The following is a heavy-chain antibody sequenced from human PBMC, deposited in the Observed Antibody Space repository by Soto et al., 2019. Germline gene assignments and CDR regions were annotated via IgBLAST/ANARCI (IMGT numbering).Heavy chain of an antibody. CDR2: ITYDGSST. V-gene: IGHV3-30*18. Sequence: QVQMVESGGGVVQPGTSLRLSCVVTGLTFSGYGMHWVRQAPGKGLEGVADITYDGSSTYYADAVKGRFTVSRDNSKNILYLQMTSLRGDDKAMYYCAKDQMGRGWRTLDSWGQGTLVIVSP. J-gene: IGHJ4*02. D-gene: IGHD3-10*01. CDR3: AKDQMGRGWRTLDS. CDR1: GLTFSGYG.